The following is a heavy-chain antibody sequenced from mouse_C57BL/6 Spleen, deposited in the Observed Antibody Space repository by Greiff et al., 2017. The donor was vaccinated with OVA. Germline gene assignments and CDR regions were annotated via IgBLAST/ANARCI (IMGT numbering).Heavy chain of an antibody. Sequence: VQLQQSGPELVKPGASVKISCKASGYSFTGYYMNWVKQSPEKSLEWIGEINPSTGGTTYNQKFKAKATLTVDKSSSTAYMQLKSLTYEDSAVYYCARQTAQAGAMDYWGQGTPVTVSS. CDR1: GYSFTGYY. V-gene: IGHV1-42*01. J-gene: IGHJ4*01. CDR3: ARQTAQAGAMDY. CDR2: INPSTGGT. D-gene: IGHD3-2*02.